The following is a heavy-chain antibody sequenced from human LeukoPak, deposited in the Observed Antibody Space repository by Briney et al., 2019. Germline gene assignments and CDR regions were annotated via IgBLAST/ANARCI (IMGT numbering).Heavy chain of an antibody. CDR3: ARYYYDSSGPDY. CDR2: INPNSGGT. Sequence: ASVKVSCKASGYTFTGYYMHWVRQAPGQGLEWMGRINPNSGGTNYAQKFQGRVTMTRDTSISTAYMELSRLRSDDTAVYYCARYYYDSSGPDYWGQGTLVTVPS. CDR1: GYTFTGYY. D-gene: IGHD3-22*01. V-gene: IGHV1-2*06. J-gene: IGHJ4*02.